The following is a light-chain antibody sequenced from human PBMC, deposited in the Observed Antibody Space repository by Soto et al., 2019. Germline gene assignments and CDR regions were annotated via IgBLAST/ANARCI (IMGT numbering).Light chain of an antibody. CDR3: SLYRSSTTLL. V-gene: IGLV2-18*01. CDR1: SSDIGVYNR. J-gene: IGLJ1*01. CDR2: EVS. Sequence: QSVLTQPPSVSGSPGQSVTISCTGTSSDIGVYNRVSWYQQPPGTAPKLMIYEVSNRPSGVPDRFSGSKSGNTASLTISGLQADDEADYYCSLYRSSTTLLFGNGTKVTVL.